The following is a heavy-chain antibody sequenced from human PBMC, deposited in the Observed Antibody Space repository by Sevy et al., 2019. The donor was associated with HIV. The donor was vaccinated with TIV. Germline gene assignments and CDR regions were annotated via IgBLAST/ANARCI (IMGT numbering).Heavy chain of an antibody. CDR1: GYIFSDYH. CDR2: INGKSGDT. Sequence: ASVKVSCKASGYIFSDYHIHWARQAPGQRLEWMGWINGKSGDTEYAEKFQGRVTMSRDTSIGTAKMELTRLQSDDTAVYYCAKVGVGWSEFFDHWGQGTLVTVSS. CDR3: AKVGVGWSEFFDH. J-gene: IGHJ4*02. V-gene: IGHV1-2*02. D-gene: IGHD3-3*01.